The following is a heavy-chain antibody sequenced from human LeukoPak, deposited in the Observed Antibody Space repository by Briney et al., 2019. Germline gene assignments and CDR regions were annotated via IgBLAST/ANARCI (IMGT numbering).Heavy chain of an antibody. D-gene: IGHD1-20*01. CDR1: GDFISSYY. Sequence: SETLSLTCNCSGDFISSYYGSWIRQPPGKGLEWIGYIYYSGSTNYNPSLKSRVTISVDTSKNQFSLKLSSVNAADTAVYYCARGEITGTMNFDYWGQGTLVTVSS. CDR2: IYYSGST. J-gene: IGHJ4*02. V-gene: IGHV4-59*01. CDR3: ARGEITGTMNFDY.